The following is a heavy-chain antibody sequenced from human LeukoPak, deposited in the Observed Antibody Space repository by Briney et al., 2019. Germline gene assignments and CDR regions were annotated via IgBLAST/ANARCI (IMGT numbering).Heavy chain of an antibody. CDR2: VIPILGIV. CDR1: GGTFSSYA. D-gene: IGHD6-19*01. V-gene: IGHV1-69*10. J-gene: IGHJ4*02. CDR3: ARDGVAVAGAYYFDY. Sequence: SVKVSCKASGGTFSSYAISWVRHAPGQGLEWMGEVIPILGIVNCAQKFQDRVTITADKSTSTADMELSSLRSEDTAVYYCARDGVAVAGAYYFDYWGQGTLVTVSS.